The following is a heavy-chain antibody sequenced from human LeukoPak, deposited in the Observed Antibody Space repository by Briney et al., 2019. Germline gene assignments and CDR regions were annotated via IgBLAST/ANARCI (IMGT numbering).Heavy chain of an antibody. CDR2: IRYDGSNK. V-gene: IGHV3-30*02. CDR3: AKDTNSGYDSDFDY. J-gene: IGHJ4*02. Sequence: PGGSLRLSCAASGFTFSSYGMHWVRQAPGKGLEWVAFIRYDGSNKYYADSVKGRFTISRDNSKNSLYLQMNSLRAEDTALYYCAKDTNSGYDSDFDYWGQGTLVTVSS. D-gene: IGHD5-12*01. CDR1: GFTFSSYG.